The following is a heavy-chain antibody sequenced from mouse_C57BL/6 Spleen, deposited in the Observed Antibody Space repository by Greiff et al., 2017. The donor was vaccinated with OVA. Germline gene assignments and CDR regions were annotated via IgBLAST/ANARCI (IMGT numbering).Heavy chain of an antibody. D-gene: IGHD2-5*01. J-gene: IGHJ4*01. Sequence: VQLQESGPELVKPGASVKISCKASGYAFSSSWMNWVKQRPGKGLEWIGRIYPGDGDTNYNGKFKGKATLTADKSSSTAYMQLSSLTSEDSAVYFCAREGTFYSNYDYYAMDYWGQGTSVTVSS. CDR3: AREGTFYSNYDYYAMDY. CDR2: IYPGDGDT. CDR1: GYAFSSSW. V-gene: IGHV1-82*01.